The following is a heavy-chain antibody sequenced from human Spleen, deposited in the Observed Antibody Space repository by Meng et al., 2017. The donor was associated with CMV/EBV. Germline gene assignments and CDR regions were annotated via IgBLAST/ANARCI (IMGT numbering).Heavy chain of an antibody. V-gene: IGHV5-51*01. CDR3: ASMSRSTRWTTHGAFDI. Sequence: KVSCKGSAYSFSSYWIGWVRQMLGKGLEWMGISYPGDSDTRYRPTFQGQVTISADKSTSTAYLQWSSLKASDSAMYYCASMSRSTRWTTHGAFDIWGQGTMVTVSS. CDR2: SYPGDSDT. CDR1: AYSFSSYW. D-gene: IGHD2-2*01. J-gene: IGHJ3*02.